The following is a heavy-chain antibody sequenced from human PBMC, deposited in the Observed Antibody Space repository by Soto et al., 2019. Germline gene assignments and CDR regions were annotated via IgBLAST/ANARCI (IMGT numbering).Heavy chain of an antibody. D-gene: IGHD3-10*01. Sequence: EVQLLESGGGLVQPGGSLRLSCAASGFTFSSYAMSWVRQAPGKGLEWVSAISGSGGSTYYADSVKGRFTISRDISKNTLYLQMNSLRAEDTAVYYCAKSRADARGPGALTDYWGQGTLVTVSS. CDR1: GFTFSSYA. CDR2: ISGSGGST. CDR3: AKSRADARGPGALTDY. V-gene: IGHV3-23*01. J-gene: IGHJ4*02.